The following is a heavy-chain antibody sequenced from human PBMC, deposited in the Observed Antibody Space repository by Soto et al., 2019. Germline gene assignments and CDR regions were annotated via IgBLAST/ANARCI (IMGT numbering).Heavy chain of an antibody. CDR3: ARAPSWWYFDL. J-gene: IGHJ2*01. CDR1: GYTFTSYA. CDR2: INAGNGNT. V-gene: IGHV1-3*05. Sequence: QVQLVQSGAEEKKPGASVKVSCKASGYTFTSYAMHWVRQAPGQRREWMGWINAGNGNTKYSQKFQGRVTITRDTPASTAYMELSSLRSEDTAVYYCARAPSWWYFDLWGRGTLVTVSS.